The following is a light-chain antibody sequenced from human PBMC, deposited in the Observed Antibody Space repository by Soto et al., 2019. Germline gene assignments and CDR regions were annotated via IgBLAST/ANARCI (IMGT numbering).Light chain of an antibody. CDR1: QSVSSSL. CDR3: HQYGSSTRT. V-gene: IGKV3-20*01. J-gene: IGKJ2*01. CDR2: DVS. Sequence: EIVLTQSPGTLSLSPGEGATLSCRASQSVSSSLLAWFQQKPGQAPRLLIHDVSSRATGIPDRFSGSGSGTGFTFSISRLEPEDFAVYYYHQYGSSTRTFGQGTKLEIK.